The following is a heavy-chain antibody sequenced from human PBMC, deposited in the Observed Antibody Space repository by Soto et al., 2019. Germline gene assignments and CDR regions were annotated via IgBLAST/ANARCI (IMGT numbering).Heavy chain of an antibody. CDR2: FDPEDGET. CDR1: GYTLTELS. D-gene: IGHD3-22*01. J-gene: IGHJ4*02. CDR3: AKGYYYDRSGPRDYFDY. Sequence: ASVKVSCKVSGYTLTELSMHWVRQAPGKGLEWMGGFDPEDGETIYAQKFQGRVTMTEDTSTDTAYMELSSLRSEDTAVYYCAKGYYYDRSGPRDYFDYWGQGTLVTVSS. V-gene: IGHV1-24*01.